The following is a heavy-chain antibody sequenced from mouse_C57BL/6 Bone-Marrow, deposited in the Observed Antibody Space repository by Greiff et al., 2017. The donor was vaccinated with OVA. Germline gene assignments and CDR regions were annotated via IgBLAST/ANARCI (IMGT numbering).Heavy chain of an antibody. CDR2: ISNGGGST. D-gene: IGHD2-1*01. J-gene: IGHJ3*01. CDR3: ANYGNYEAWFAY. V-gene: IGHV5-12*01. CDR1: GFTFSDYY. Sequence: EVHLVESGGGLVQPGGSLKLSCAASGFTFSDYYLYWVRQTPEKRLVWVAYISNGGGSTYYPDTVKGRFTIPRDNAKNTLYLQMSRLKSEDTAMDDCANYGNYEAWFAYWGQGTLVTVSA.